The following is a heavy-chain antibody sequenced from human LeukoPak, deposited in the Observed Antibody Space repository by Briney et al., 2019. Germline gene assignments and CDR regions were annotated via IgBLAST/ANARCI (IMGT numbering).Heavy chain of an antibody. CDR1: GGSISSYY. J-gene: IGHJ5*02. Sequence: SETLSLTCTVSGGSISSYYWSWIRQPAGKGLEWIGRIYTSGSTNYNPSLKSRVTISVDTSKNQFSLKLSSVTAADTAVYYCARESPDPLQNVPFDPWGQGTLVTVSS. CDR3: ARESPDPLQNVPFDP. D-gene: IGHD1-1*01. V-gene: IGHV4-4*07. CDR2: IYTSGST.